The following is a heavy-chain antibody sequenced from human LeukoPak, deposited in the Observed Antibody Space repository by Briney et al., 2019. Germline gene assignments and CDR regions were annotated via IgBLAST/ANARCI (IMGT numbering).Heavy chain of an antibody. CDR2: IYYSGST. J-gene: IGHJ4*02. Sequence: SETLSLTCAVYGESLSGSYWSWIRQPPGKGLEWIGYIYYSGSTNYNPSLRSRLTISVDTSKNQFSLKLSSVTAADTAVYYCARHYVFVYGGSSFDYWGQGTLVTVSS. D-gene: IGHD2-8*01. CDR3: ARHYVFVYGGSSFDY. V-gene: IGHV4-59*08. CDR1: GESLSGSY.